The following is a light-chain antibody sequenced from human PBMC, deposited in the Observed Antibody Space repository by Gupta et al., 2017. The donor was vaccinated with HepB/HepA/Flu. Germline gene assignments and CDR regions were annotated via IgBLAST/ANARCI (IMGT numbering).Light chain of an antibody. CDR3: QQADRFPRT. J-gene: IGKJ5*01. CDR1: QSIDTW. Sequence: DIQVTQSPSSVSASVGDRVTISCRASQSIDTWLAWYQQKPGKAPNLLINAASILQSGVPSRFSGSGSGTDFILTINSLQPEDSATYFCQQADRFPRTFGQGTRVEIK. V-gene: IGKV1-12*01. CDR2: AAS.